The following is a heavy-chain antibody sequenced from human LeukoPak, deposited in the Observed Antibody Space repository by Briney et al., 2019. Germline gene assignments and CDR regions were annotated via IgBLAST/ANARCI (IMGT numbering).Heavy chain of an antibody. V-gene: IGHV1-24*01. Sequence: ASVKVSCKVSGYTLTELSMHWMGQAPGKGLEWMGGFDPEDGETIYAQKFQGRVTMTEDTSTDTAYMELSSLRSEDTAVYYCATGGAERYSYANWFDPWGQGTLVTVSS. CDR1: GYTLTELS. J-gene: IGHJ5*02. D-gene: IGHD5-18*01. CDR3: ATGGAERYSYANWFDP. CDR2: FDPEDGET.